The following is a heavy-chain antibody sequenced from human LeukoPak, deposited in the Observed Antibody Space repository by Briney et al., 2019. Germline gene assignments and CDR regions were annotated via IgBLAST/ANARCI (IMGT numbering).Heavy chain of an antibody. J-gene: IGHJ6*03. CDR1: GFTFSDYY. CDR3: ARGPRVGAAGFVYYHYIDV. V-gene: IGHV3-11*04. Sequence: GGSLRLSCAASGFTFSDYYMSWIRQAPGKGLEWVSDISRSGNSIYYADSVKGRFTISRDNSKNTQHLQMNSLRAEDTAVYYCARGPRVGAAGFVYYHYIDVWGKGTTVTVSS. CDR2: ISRSGNSI. D-gene: IGHD1-26*01.